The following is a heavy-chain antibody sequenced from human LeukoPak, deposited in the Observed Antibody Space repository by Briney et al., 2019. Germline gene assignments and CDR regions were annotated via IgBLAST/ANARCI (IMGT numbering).Heavy chain of an antibody. J-gene: IGHJ5*02. CDR3: ARRIVAGATNSHWFDP. CDR1: GGPIDSYY. Sequence: SETLSLTCTVSGGPIDSYYWSWIRLPPGKGLEWIGYIYPSGGTHYNPSLLSRVSMSVDTSKNQFSLKVRSAPAADTAVYFCARRIVAGATNSHWFDPWGQGTLVTVSS. CDR2: IYPSGGT. D-gene: IGHD2-21*01. V-gene: IGHV4-4*09.